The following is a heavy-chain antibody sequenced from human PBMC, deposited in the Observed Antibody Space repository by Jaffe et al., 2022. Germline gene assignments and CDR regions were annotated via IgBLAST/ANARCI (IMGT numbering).Heavy chain of an antibody. V-gene: IGHV3-7*05. CDR3: AKGEWGDN. Sequence: EVLLVDSGGGLVQPGGSLRLSCASSGFTFSDFWMTWVRQAPGKGLEWVASINPDGSVQFYVDSVRGRFTISRDNGEKSLFLQMHSLTIEDTADYFCAKGEWGDNWGQGTPVTVSS. D-gene: IGHD3-16*01. J-gene: IGHJ4*02. CDR1: GFTFSDFW. CDR2: INPDGSVQ.